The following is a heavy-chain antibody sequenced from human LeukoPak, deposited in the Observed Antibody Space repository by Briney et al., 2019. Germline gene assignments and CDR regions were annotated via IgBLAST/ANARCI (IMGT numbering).Heavy chain of an antibody. V-gene: IGHV4-34*01. D-gene: IGHD3-22*01. J-gene: IGHJ4*02. CDR2: INHSGST. CDR3: ARGPATYYYDNSGYYFFDN. Sequence: SETLSLTCAVYSGSFSGYYWTWIRQPPGKGLEWIGEINHSGSTNYNPSLKSRVTISVDTSRNQFSLKLSSVTAADTAVYYCARGPATYYYDNSGYYFFDNWGQGTLVTVSS. CDR1: SGSFSGYY.